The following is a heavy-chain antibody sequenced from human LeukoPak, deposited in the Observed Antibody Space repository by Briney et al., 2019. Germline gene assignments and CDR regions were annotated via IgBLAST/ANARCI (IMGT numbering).Heavy chain of an antibody. J-gene: IGHJ5*02. Sequence: GESLKISCKGSGYSFTSYWISWVRQMPGKGLEWMGIIYPGDSDTRYSPSFQGQVTISADKSISTAYLQWSSLKASDTAMYYCASSYYDSSGLLNWFDPWGQGTLVTVSS. CDR3: ASSYYDSSGLLNWFDP. CDR1: GYSFTSYW. V-gene: IGHV5-51*01. D-gene: IGHD3-22*01. CDR2: IYPGDSDT.